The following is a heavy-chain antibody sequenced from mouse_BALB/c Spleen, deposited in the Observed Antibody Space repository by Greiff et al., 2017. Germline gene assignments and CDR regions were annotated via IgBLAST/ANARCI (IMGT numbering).Heavy chain of an antibody. Sequence: EVKLVESGGGLVKPGGSLKLSCAASGFTFSDYYMYWVRQTPEKRLEWVATISDGGSYTYYPDSVKGRFTISRDNAKNNLYLQMSSLKSEDTAMYYCARGGVYYGNPHAMDYWGQGTSVTVSS. V-gene: IGHV5-4*02. D-gene: IGHD2-1*01. CDR3: ARGGVYYGNPHAMDY. J-gene: IGHJ4*01. CDR1: GFTFSDYY. CDR2: ISDGGSYT.